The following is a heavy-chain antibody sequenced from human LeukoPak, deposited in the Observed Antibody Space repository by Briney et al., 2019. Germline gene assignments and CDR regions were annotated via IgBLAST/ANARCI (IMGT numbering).Heavy chain of an antibody. D-gene: IGHD6-13*01. CDR3: AKVASPPYSSSWYYFDY. Sequence: GGSLRLSCEASGTTFSSYAMSWVRQAPGKGLEWVSAISGSGGSTYYADSVKGRFTISRDNSKNTLYLQMNSLRAEDTAVYYCAKVASPPYSSSWYYFDYWGQGTLVTVSS. V-gene: IGHV3-23*01. CDR2: ISGSGGST. J-gene: IGHJ4*02. CDR1: GTTFSSYA.